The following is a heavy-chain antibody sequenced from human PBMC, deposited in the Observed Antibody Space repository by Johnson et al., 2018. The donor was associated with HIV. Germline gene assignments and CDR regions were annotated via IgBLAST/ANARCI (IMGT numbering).Heavy chain of an antibody. V-gene: IGHV3-20*04. Sequence: VHLVESGGGVVQPGRSLRLSCAASGFTLSNHAVHWVRQVPGRGLEWVSGFYWSGGNTVYADSVKGRFTISRDNAKNSMYLQMNSLRVEDTALYYCAREGARNAFDIWGQGTMVTVSS. CDR2: FYWSGGNT. CDR3: AREGARNAFDI. J-gene: IGHJ3*02. CDR1: GFTLSNHA. D-gene: IGHD3-16*01.